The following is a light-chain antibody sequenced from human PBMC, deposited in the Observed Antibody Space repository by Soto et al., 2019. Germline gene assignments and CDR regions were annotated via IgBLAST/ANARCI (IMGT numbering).Light chain of an antibody. V-gene: IGKV1-27*01. CDR3: QKYDMAPPAT. CDR2: GAS. J-gene: IGKJ1*01. Sequence: DIQMTQSPSSLSAFVGDRVTISCRASQGIHNFLVWYQQKPGKVPKLLIFGASTLHSGVPSRFSGSGSGTDFTLTISNLQPEDVATYYCQKYDMAPPATFGQGTKVEI. CDR1: QGIHNF.